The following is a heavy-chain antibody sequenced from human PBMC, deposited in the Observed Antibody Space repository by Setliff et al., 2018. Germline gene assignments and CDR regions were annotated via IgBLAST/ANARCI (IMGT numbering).Heavy chain of an antibody. Sequence: SETLSLTCAVYGGPFSGYYWSWIRQPPGKGLEWIGEINHSGSTNYNPSLKSRVTISVDTSKNQFSLKLTSVTAADTAVYYCARAAGYSSSWYHYYYGMDVWGQGTTVTVSS. J-gene: IGHJ6*02. V-gene: IGHV4-34*01. CDR2: INHSGST. CDR1: GGPFSGYY. D-gene: IGHD6-13*01. CDR3: ARAAGYSSSWYHYYYGMDV.